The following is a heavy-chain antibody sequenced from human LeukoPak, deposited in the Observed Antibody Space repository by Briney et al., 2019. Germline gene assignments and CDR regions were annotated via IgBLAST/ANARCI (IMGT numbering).Heavy chain of an antibody. V-gene: IGHV4-59*01. CDR1: GGSISSYY. CDR3: ASSTRLSWYFDL. CDR2: IYYSGST. Sequence: PSETLSLTCTVSGGSISSYYWSWIRQPPGKGLEWIGYIYYSGSTNYNPSLKSRVTISVDTSKNQFSLKLSSVTAADTAVYYCASSTRLSWYFDLWGRGTLVTVSS. J-gene: IGHJ2*01.